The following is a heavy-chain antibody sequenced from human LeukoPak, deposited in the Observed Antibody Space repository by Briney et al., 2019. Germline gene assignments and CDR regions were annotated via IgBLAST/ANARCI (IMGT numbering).Heavy chain of an antibody. CDR2: FDPEDGET. J-gene: IGHJ4*02. CDR1: GYTLTEFS. CDR3: ATDPTYYYDSSGYIY. Sequence: ASVKVSCKVSGYTLTEFSMHWVRQAPGKGLEWMGGFDPEDGETIYAQKFQGRVTMTEDTSTDTAYMELSSLRSEDTAVYYCATDPTYYYDSSGYIYWGQGTLVTVSS. D-gene: IGHD3-22*01. V-gene: IGHV1-24*01.